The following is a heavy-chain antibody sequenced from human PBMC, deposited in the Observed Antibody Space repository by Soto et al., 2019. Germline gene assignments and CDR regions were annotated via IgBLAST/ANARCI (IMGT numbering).Heavy chain of an antibody. CDR3: ARYRREAVAGYTLDN. V-gene: IGHV4-59*11. CDR2: VYNSGST. J-gene: IGHJ4*02. Sequence: SETLSPTCTVYGGSISSHYWTWIRQPPGKGLEWIGYVYNSGSTNYNPSLQSRVTISEDTSKSQFSLKVNSMTAADTAVYYCARYRREAVAGYTLDNWGQGILVTVSS. CDR1: GGSISSHY. D-gene: IGHD6-13*01.